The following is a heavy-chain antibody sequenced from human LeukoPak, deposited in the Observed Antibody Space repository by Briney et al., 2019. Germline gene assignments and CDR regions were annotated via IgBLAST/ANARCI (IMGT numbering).Heavy chain of an antibody. CDR1: GFTYISYA. J-gene: IGHJ4*02. Sequence: PGGSLRLSCAASGFTYISYAMSWVRQAPWKGLEWVSAISGSGGSTYYADSVKGRFTISRDNSKNTLYLQMNSLRAEDTAVYYCAKVGVQEDTAMDFDYWGQGTLVTVSS. D-gene: IGHD5-18*01. CDR2: ISGSGGST. V-gene: IGHV3-23*01. CDR3: AKVGVQEDTAMDFDY.